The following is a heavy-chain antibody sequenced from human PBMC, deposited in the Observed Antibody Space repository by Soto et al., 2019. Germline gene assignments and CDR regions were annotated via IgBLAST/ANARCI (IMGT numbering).Heavy chain of an antibody. Sequence: PWGSLRLSCASSGFTVSSNYMSWVRQAPGKGLEWVSVIYSGGSTYYADSVKGRFTISRDNSKNTLYLQMNSLRAEDTAVYYCARDPPVYYDSSGYQPLLAYWGQGTLVTVSS. CDR2: IYSGGST. V-gene: IGHV3-53*01. D-gene: IGHD3-22*01. J-gene: IGHJ4*02. CDR1: GFTVSSNY. CDR3: ARDPPVYYDSSGYQPLLAY.